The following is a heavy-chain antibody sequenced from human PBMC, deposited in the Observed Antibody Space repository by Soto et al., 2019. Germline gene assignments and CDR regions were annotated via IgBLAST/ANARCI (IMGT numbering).Heavy chain of an antibody. Sequence: QEQLVESGGGVVQPGRSLRLSCAASGFTFSSYAMHWVRQAPGKGLEWVAVISYDGSDKYHADSVKGRFTISRDNSTNARLLQMQTLRAEDTAVYDCAKALGPLSPESYDSWGQGTMMPVAS. CDR2: ISYDGSDK. CDR3: AKALGPLSPESYDS. CDR1: GFTFSSYA. V-gene: IGHV3-30*18. D-gene: IGHD3-16*02. J-gene: IGHJ4*02.